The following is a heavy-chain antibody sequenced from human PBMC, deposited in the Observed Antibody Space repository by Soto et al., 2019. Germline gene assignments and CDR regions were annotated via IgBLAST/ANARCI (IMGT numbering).Heavy chain of an antibody. Sequence: GESLKISCKGSGYSFTSYWIGWVRQMPGEGLEWMGIIYPGDSDTRYSPSFQGQVTISADKSINSVYLQWSSLKASDTATYYCARLGFNYDFLSGYYKVHHYYGIDVWGQGTTVTVSS. J-gene: IGHJ6*02. D-gene: IGHD3-3*01. CDR1: GYSFTSYW. CDR3: ARLGFNYDFLSGYYKVHHYYGIDV. CDR2: IYPGDSDT. V-gene: IGHV5-51*01.